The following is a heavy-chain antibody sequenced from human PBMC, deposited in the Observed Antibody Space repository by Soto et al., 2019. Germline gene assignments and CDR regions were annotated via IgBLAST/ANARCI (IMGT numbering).Heavy chain of an antibody. CDR2: INHSGST. Sequence: SETLSLTCAVYGGSFSGYYWSWIRQPPGKGLEWIGEINHSGSTNYNPSLKSRVTISVDTSKNQFSLKLITVTAADTAVYYCGSGRMYSSSVGGGAFDIWGQGTMVTVSS. D-gene: IGHD6-13*01. CDR3: GSGRMYSSSVGGGAFDI. CDR1: GGSFSGYY. J-gene: IGHJ3*02. V-gene: IGHV4-34*01.